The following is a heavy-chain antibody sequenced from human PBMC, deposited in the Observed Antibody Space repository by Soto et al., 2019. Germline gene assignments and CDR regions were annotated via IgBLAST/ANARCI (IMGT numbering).Heavy chain of an antibody. CDR3: ARRYCSGGSCYSFDFWPSSYYYYYMDV. Sequence: GGSLRLSCAASGFTFSSYAMSWVRQAPGKGLEWVSAISGSGGSTYYADSVKGRFTISRDNSKNTLYLQMNSLRAEDTAVYYCARRYCSGGSCYSFDFWPSSYYYYYMDVWGKGTTVTVSS. CDR2: ISGSGGST. J-gene: IGHJ6*03. D-gene: IGHD2-15*01. CDR1: GFTFSSYA. V-gene: IGHV3-23*01.